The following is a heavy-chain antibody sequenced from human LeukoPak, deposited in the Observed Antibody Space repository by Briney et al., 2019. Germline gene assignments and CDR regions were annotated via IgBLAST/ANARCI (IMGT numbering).Heavy chain of an antibody. V-gene: IGHV3-66*02. CDR2: IYSGGSA. Sequence: PGGSLRLSCAASGFTVSGSYVNWVRQAPGKGLEWVSVIYSGGSAYYADSVKGRFTTSRDNSKNTLDLQMNSLRTEDTAVYYCARGLRSSTTWGAIDIWGQGTMVTVSS. CDR1: GFTVSGSY. CDR3: ARGLRSSTTWGAIDI. J-gene: IGHJ3*02. D-gene: IGHD2-2*01.